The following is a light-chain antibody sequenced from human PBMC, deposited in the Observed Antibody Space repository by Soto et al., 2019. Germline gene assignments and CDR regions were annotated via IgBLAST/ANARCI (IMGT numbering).Light chain of an antibody. CDR2: DAS. Sequence: GDRVTITCRASQSISTWLAWYQQKPGKAPNLLIYDASSLERGVPSRFSGSGSGTEFTLTIGGLQPDDLATYFCQQYDTDYSFGQGTKLEI. J-gene: IGKJ2*01. CDR3: QQYDTDYS. V-gene: IGKV1-5*01. CDR1: QSISTW.